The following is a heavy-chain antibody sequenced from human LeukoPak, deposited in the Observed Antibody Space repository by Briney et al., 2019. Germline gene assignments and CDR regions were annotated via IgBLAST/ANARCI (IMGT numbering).Heavy chain of an antibody. CDR2: IWYDGNNK. D-gene: IGHD6-13*01. Sequence: GRSLRLSCAASGFTFSTYGMHWVRQAPGKGLEWVAVIWYDGNNKFYADSVKGRFTISRGNSKNTLYLQMNSLRAEDTAVYYCARGRGGSSTWYYYFDYWGQGTLVTVSS. V-gene: IGHV3-33*01. CDR3: ARGRGGSSTWYYYFDY. J-gene: IGHJ4*02. CDR1: GFTFSTYG.